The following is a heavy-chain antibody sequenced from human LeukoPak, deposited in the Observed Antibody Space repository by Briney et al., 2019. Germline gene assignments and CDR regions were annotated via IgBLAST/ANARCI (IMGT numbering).Heavy chain of an antibody. CDR3: ARGGLRVMVYRLYYMDV. Sequence: ASVKVSCKASGYTFISYGISWVRQVPGQGLKWMGWINSNSGDTNYAQKFQGRVTMTRDTSISTAYMELSRLRSDDTAVYYCARGGLRVMVYRLYYMDVWGKGTTVTVSS. D-gene: IGHD2-8*01. J-gene: IGHJ6*03. V-gene: IGHV1-2*02. CDR1: GYTFISYG. CDR2: INSNSGDT.